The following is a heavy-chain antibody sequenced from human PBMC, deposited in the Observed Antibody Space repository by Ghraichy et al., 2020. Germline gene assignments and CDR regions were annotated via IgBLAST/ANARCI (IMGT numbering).Heavy chain of an antibody. Sequence: SETLSLTCAVYGGSFSGYYWSWIRQPPGKGLEWIGEINHSGSTNYNPSLKSRVTISVDTSKNQFSLKLSSVTAADTAVYYCARGQPKYSSSWYTASGYYYYGMDVWGQGTTVTVSS. D-gene: IGHD6-13*01. CDR1: GGSFSGYY. J-gene: IGHJ6*02. CDR3: ARGQPKYSSSWYTASGYYYYGMDV. CDR2: INHSGST. V-gene: IGHV4-34*01.